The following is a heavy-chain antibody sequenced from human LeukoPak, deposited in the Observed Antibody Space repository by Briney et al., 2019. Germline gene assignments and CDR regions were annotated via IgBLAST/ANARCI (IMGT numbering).Heavy chain of an antibody. Sequence: GGSLRLSCAASGFTFSSYAMSWVRQAPGKGLEWVSAISGSGGSTYYADSVKGRFTISRDNSKNTLYLQMNSLRAEDTAVYYCAKDFGHLGDDRVVVTYYFDYWGQGTLVTVSS. CDR3: AKDFGHLGDDRVVVTYYFDY. V-gene: IGHV3-23*01. D-gene: IGHD3-22*01. CDR2: ISGSGGST. CDR1: GFTFSSYA. J-gene: IGHJ4*02.